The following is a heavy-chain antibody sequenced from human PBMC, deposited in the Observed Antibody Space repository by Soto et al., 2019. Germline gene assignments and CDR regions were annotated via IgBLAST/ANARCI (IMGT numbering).Heavy chain of an antibody. V-gene: IGHV3-9*01. CDR2: ISWNSGSI. D-gene: IGHD6-19*01. CDR3: ANDKEGYSSGPLDY. J-gene: IGHJ4*02. CDR1: GFTFDDYA. Sequence: GGSLRLSCAASGFTFDDYAMHWVRQAPGKGLEWVSGISWNSGSIDYADSVKGRFTISRDNAKNSLYLQMNSLRAEDTALYYCANDKEGYSSGPLDYWGQGTLVTVSS.